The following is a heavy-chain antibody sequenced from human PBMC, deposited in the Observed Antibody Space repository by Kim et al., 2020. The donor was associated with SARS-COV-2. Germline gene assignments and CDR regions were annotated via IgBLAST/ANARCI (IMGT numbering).Heavy chain of an antibody. J-gene: IGHJ6*02. CDR1: GFTFNHYE. CDR3: TRGGNAGV. V-gene: IGHV3-48*03. Sequence: GGSLRLSCAASGFTFNHYEMNWVRQAPGERLEWISYITTSGSTKYYADSVKGRFTISRDNAKNSLSLQMNSLRAEDTATYYCTRGGNAGVWAQGTTVTVSS. D-gene: IGHD3-16*01. CDR2: ITTSGSTK.